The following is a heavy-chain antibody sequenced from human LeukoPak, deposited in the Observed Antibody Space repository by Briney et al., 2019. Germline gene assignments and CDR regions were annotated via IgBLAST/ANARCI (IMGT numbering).Heavy chain of an antibody. CDR1: GYTFTGYY. CDR3: ARDVPYDSSGYPLGY. CDR2: IIPIFGTA. Sequence: SVKVSCKASGYTFTGYYMHWMRQAPGQGLEWMGRIIPIFGTANYAQKFQGRVTITTDESTSTAYMELSSLRSEDTAVYYCARDVPYDSSGYPLGYWGQGTLVTVSS. V-gene: IGHV1-69*05. D-gene: IGHD3-22*01. J-gene: IGHJ4*02.